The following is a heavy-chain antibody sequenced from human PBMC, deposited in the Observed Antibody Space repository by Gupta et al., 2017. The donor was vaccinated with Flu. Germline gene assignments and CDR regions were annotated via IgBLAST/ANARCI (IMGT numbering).Heavy chain of an antibody. J-gene: IGHJ4*02. V-gene: IGHV3-7*01. Sequence: EVQLVESGGGLVQHGGSLRLSCEASGFIFSTYWMGWVRQAPGKGLEWVANIKKDGSEKNFVDSVKGRFTISRDNAKNSVYLQMTSLKVEDTAMYYCAREPGRAATDFWGQGTLVTVSS. D-gene: IGHD6-13*01. CDR2: IKKDGSEK. CDR3: AREPGRAATDF. CDR1: GFIFSTYW.